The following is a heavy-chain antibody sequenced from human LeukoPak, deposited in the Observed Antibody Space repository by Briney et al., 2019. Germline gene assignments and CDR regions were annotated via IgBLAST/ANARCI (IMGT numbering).Heavy chain of an antibody. J-gene: IGHJ4*02. D-gene: IGHD6-13*01. CDR1: GYTFTSYD. V-gene: IGHV1-8*01. CDR2: MNPNSGNT. CDR3: ARGQGLAAAGAFDY. Sequence: GASVKVSCKASGYTFTSYDINWVRQATGQGLEWMGWMNPNSGNTGYAQKFQGRVTMTRNTSISTAYMELSSLRSEDAAVYYCARGQGLAAAGAFDYWGQGTLVTVSS.